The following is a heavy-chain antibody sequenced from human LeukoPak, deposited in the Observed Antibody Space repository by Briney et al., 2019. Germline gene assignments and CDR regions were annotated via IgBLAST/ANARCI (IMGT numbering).Heavy chain of an antibody. Sequence: GGSLRLSCAASGFTVSSNYMSWVRQAPGKGLEWVSVIYSSGSTYYADSVKGRFTISRDNSKNTLYLQMNSLRAEDTAVYYCAREGAGTPSYYYYYGMDVWGQGTTVTVSS. CDR3: AREGAGTPSYYYYYGMDV. CDR1: GFTVSSNY. V-gene: IGHV3-53*01. J-gene: IGHJ6*02. D-gene: IGHD6-13*01. CDR2: IYSSGST.